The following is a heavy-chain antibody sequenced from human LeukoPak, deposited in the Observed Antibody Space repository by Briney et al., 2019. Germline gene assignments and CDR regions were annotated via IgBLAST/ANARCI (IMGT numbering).Heavy chain of an antibody. CDR3: AKSTGGALIDDIDY. D-gene: IGHD2-2*01. J-gene: IGHJ4*02. CDR2: ISGSGGST. Sequence: SGGSLRLSCAASGFTFSSYAMSWVRQAPGKGLEWVSAISGSGGSTYYADSVKGRFTISRDNSKNTLYLQMNSLRAEDTAVYYCAKSTGGALIDDIDYWGQGTLVTVSS. CDR1: GFTFSSYA. V-gene: IGHV3-23*01.